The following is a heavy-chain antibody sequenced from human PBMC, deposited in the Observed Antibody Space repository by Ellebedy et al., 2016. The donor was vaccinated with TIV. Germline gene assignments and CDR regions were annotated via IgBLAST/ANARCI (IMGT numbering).Heavy chain of an antibody. CDR3: LRSYSPGTYGYFDP. CDR1: GFALRNHW. CDR2: IDYNGVSI. D-gene: IGHD5-12*01. V-gene: IGHV3-74*01. J-gene: IGHJ5*02. Sequence: GESLKISXAGSGFALRNHWMHWVRQPPGKGLMWVSRIDYNGVSISYAEDVKGRFTISRDTAKNTLYLQMDDLRAEDTAVYYCLRSYSPGTYGYFDPWGQGTLVTVSS.